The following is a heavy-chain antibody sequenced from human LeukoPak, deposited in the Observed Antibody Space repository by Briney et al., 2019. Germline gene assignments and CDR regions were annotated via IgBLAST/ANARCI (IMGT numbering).Heavy chain of an antibody. D-gene: IGHD2-21*02. Sequence: PGGSLRLSCAASGFTFDDYAMHWVRQAPGKGLEWVSGISWNSGSIGYADSVKGRFTISRDNAKNSLYLQMNSLRAEDMALYYCAKDSSDVFDIWGQGTMVTVSS. CDR3: AKDSSDVFDI. V-gene: IGHV3-9*03. CDR2: ISWNSGSI. CDR1: GFTFDDYA. J-gene: IGHJ3*02.